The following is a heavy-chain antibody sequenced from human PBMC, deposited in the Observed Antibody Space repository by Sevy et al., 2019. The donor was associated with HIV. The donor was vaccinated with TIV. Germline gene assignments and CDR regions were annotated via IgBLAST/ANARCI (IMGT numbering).Heavy chain of an antibody. D-gene: IGHD2-15*01. V-gene: IGHV3-11*01. J-gene: IGHJ5*02. CDR3: ARGSKYCSGGSCYQRGESYNWFDP. CDR1: GFTFSDYY. CDR2: ISSSGSTI. Sequence: GGSLRLSCAASGFTFSDYYMSWIRQAPGKGLEWVSYISSSGSTIYYADSVKGRFTISRDNAKNSLYLQMNSLRAEDTAVYYCARGSKYCSGGSCYQRGESYNWFDPWGQGTLVTVSS.